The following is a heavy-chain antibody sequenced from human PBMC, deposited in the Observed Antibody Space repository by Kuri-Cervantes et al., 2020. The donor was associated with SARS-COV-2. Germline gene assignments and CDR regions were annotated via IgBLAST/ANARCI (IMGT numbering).Heavy chain of an antibody. Sequence: GESLKIPRAGSGFTFSSYSMNWVRQAPGTGLEWVSYISSNSSTIHYPDSVKGRFTISRDNTKNTLYLQMGSLRAGDMSVYYCARGGTVRPDAFVFWGQGTMVTVSS. CDR3: ARGGTVRPDAFVF. CDR1: GFTFSSYS. CDR2: ISSNSSTI. V-gene: IGHV3-48*01. D-gene: IGHD1-1*01. J-gene: IGHJ3*01.